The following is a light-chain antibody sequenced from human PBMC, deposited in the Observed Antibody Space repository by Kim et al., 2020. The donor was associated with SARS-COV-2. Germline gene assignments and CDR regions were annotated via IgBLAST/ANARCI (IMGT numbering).Light chain of an antibody. J-gene: IGKJ2*01. Sequence: SPGERATLSCRASQSVSSNYLAWYQLKPGQAPRLLIYSASSRATDIPDRFSGSGSGTDFTLTISRLEPEDSAVYYCQQYNTSPLYTFGQGTKLEIK. CDR1: QSVSSNY. V-gene: IGKV3-20*01. CDR2: SAS. CDR3: QQYNTSPLYT.